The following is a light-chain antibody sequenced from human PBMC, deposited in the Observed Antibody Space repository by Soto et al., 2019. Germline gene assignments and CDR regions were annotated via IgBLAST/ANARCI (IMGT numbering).Light chain of an antibody. Sequence: QSALTQPASVSGSPGQSITISCTGTTSDIGSYNLVSWYQHHPGKAPKLIIFEVSERPLGVSNRFSASKSGNTAFLTVSGLQAEDEADYHCCSYAGSNTVLFGGGTQLTVL. CDR3: CSYAGSNTVL. CDR2: EVS. CDR1: TSDIGSYNL. V-gene: IGLV2-23*01. J-gene: IGLJ2*01.